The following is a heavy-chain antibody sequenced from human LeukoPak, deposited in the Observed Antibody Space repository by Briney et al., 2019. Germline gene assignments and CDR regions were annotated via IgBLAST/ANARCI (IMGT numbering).Heavy chain of an antibody. CDR1: GGSISSGDYY. V-gene: IGHV4-30-4*08. D-gene: IGHD3-3*01. J-gene: IGHJ6*03. CDR3: ARKSSRYYMDV. Sequence: SETLSLTCTVSGGSISSGDYYWSWIRQPPGKGLEWIGYIYYSGSTYYNPSLKSRVTISVDTSKNQFSLKLSSVTAADTAVYYCARKSSRYYMDVWGKGTTVTVSS. CDR2: IYYSGST.